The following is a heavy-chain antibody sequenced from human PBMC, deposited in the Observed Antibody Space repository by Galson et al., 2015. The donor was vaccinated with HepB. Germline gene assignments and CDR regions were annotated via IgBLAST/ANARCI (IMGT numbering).Heavy chain of an antibody. CDR3: AKDSGARYVDL. CDR1: GFTVSSNY. Sequence: SLRLSCAASGFTVSSNYMSWVRQAPGKGLEWVSVIYSGGNTFYADSVKSRFTISRDNSKNKLYLQMNSLGVEDTAVYYCAKDSGARYVDLWGRGTLVTVSS. J-gene: IGHJ2*01. CDR2: IYSGGNT. D-gene: IGHD2-21*01. V-gene: IGHV3-66*02.